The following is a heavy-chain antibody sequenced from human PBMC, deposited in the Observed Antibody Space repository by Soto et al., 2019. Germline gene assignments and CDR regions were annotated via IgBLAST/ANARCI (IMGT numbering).Heavy chain of an antibody. V-gene: IGHV4-30-4*01. Sequence: PTETLSLTCTVSGGSISSGDYYWSWIRQPPGKGLEWIGYIYYSGSTYYNPSLKSRVTISVDTSKNQFSLKLSSVTAADTAVYYCARVVLVPAAGAWFDPWGQGTLVTVSS. J-gene: IGHJ5*02. CDR1: GGSISSGDYY. CDR2: IYYSGST. CDR3: ARVVLVPAAGAWFDP. D-gene: IGHD2-2*01.